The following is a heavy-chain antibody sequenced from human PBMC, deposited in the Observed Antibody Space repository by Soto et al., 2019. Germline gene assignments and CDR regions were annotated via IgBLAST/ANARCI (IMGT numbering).Heavy chain of an antibody. CDR3: ARGEAAMVYFDY. CDR2: IYYSGST. CDR1: CASIISGGYY. Sequence: SETLSLTCTIFCASIISGGYYWSCIRQHPGKGLEWIGYIYYSGSTYDNPSLKSRVTISVDTSKNQFSLKLSSVTAADTAVYYCARGEAAMVYFDYWGQGTLVTVS. V-gene: IGHV4-31*03. D-gene: IGHD2-2*01. J-gene: IGHJ4*02.